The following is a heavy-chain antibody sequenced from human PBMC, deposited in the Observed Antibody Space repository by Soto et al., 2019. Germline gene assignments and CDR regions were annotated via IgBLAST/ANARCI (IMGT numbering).Heavy chain of an antibody. V-gene: IGHV1-3*04. CDR2: INTGNGNT. Sequence: QVQLVQSGAEVKKPGASVKVSCKASGITFSTYAIHWVRQAPGQSLEWMGWINTGNGNTRYSQNFQGRVTLTRDTSASTAYMDMSSLRSEDTSIYYCARAIRGYVTWGQGTLVTVSS. J-gene: IGHJ5*02. CDR1: GITFSTYA. D-gene: IGHD5-12*01. CDR3: ARAIRGYVT.